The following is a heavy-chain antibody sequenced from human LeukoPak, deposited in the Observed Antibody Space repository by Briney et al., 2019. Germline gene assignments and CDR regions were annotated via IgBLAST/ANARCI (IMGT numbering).Heavy chain of an antibody. CDR1: GYSFTSYG. Sequence: ASVTLSCKASGYSFTSYGISWVRQAPGQGLEWMGWISADNGNTNYAQKFQGRVTMTTDTSTSTAYMELRSLRSDDTAVYYCARDWRYFDYWGQGTLDTVSS. CDR3: ARDWRYFDY. CDR2: ISADNGNT. V-gene: IGHV1-18*01. D-gene: IGHD3-3*01. J-gene: IGHJ4*02.